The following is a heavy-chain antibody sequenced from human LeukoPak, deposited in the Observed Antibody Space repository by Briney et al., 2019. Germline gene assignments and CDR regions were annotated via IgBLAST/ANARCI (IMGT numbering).Heavy chain of an antibody. CDR1: GGSVSSSNNY. CDR3: ARDQRDGYTKRAYYYYYMDV. Sequence: SQTLSLTCTVSGGSVSSSNNYWNWIRQPAGKGLEWIGHVYTSGSTNYNPSLKSRVTISVDTSKNQFSLKLSSVTAADTAVYYCARDQRDGYTKRAYYYYYMDVWGKGTTVTVSS. D-gene: IGHD5-24*01. J-gene: IGHJ6*03. V-gene: IGHV4-61*09. CDR2: VYTSGST.